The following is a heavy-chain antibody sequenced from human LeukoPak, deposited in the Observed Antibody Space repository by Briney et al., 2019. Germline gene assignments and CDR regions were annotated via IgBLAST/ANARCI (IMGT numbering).Heavy chain of an antibody. D-gene: IGHD6-19*01. J-gene: IGHJ4*02. CDR3: ASTPGRIIAVASGFQEY. V-gene: IGHV4-4*07. CDR1: GGSISSYY. Sequence: SETLSLTCTVSGGSISSYYWSWIRQPAGKGLEWIGRIYTSGSTNYNPSLKSRVTMSVDTSKNQFSLKLSSVTAADTAVYYCASTPGRIIAVASGFQEYWGQGTLVTVSS. CDR2: IYTSGST.